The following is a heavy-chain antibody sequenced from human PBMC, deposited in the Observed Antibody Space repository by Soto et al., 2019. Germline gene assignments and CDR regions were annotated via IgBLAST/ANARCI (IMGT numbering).Heavy chain of an antibody. Sequence: SVKVSCKASGGTFSSYAISWVRQAPGQGLEWMGGIIPIFGTANYAQKFQGRVTITADNSTSTAYMELSSLRSEDTAVYYCAREDYGGNSALDYWGQGTLVTVSS. CDR3: AREDYGGNSALDY. CDR1: GGTFSSYA. V-gene: IGHV1-69*06. J-gene: IGHJ4*02. CDR2: IIPIFGTA. D-gene: IGHD4-17*01.